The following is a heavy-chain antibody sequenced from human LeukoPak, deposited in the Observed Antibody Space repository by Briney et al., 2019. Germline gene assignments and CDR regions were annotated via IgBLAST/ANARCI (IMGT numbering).Heavy chain of an antibody. D-gene: IGHD6-19*01. V-gene: IGHV1-8*01. Sequence: GASVKVSCKASGYTFTSYDINWVRQATGQGLEWMGWMNPNSGNTGYAQKFQGRVTITRNTSISTAYMELSSLRSEDTAVYYCARVEIAVAPPDYWGQGTLVTVSS. CDR1: GYTFTSYD. J-gene: IGHJ4*02. CDR3: ARVEIAVAPPDY. CDR2: MNPNSGNT.